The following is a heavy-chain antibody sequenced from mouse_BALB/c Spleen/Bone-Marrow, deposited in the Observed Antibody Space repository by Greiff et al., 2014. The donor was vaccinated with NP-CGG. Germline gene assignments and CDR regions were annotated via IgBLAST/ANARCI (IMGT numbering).Heavy chain of an antibody. CDR3: ARITTATGAMDY. Sequence: VQLQQSGPGLVAPSQSLSITCTVSGFSLTNYGVHWVRQPPGKGLEWLGVIWADGSTNYNSALMSRLSISEDNSKSQVFFKMNSLQTDDTAMYYCARITTATGAMDYWGQGTSVTVSS. CDR2: IWADGST. V-gene: IGHV2-9*02. D-gene: IGHD1-2*01. CDR1: GFSLTNYG. J-gene: IGHJ4*01.